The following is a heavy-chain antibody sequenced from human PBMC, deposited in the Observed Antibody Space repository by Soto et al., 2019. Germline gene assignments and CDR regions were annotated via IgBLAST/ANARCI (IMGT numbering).Heavy chain of an antibody. D-gene: IGHD6-19*01. CDR1: GGTFSSYA. CDR2: IIPIFGTA. CDR3: ASLGGSSGWRGYLDD. Sequence: QVQLVQSGAEVKKTGSSVKVSCQASGGTFSSYAISWVRQAPGQGLEWMGGIIPIFGTANYAQKFQGRVTITADKSTSTAYMELSSVGSEDTDVYYCASLGGSSGWRGYLDDWGQGTLVTVSS. J-gene: IGHJ4*02. V-gene: IGHV1-69*06.